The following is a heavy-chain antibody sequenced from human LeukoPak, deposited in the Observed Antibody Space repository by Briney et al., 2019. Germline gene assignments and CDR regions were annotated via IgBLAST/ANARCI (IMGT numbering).Heavy chain of an antibody. Sequence: GGSLRLSCAASGFTFSSYEMNWVRQAPGKGLEWVSYISSSGSTIYYADSVKGRFTISRDNAKNSLYLQMNGLRAEDTAVYYCASNSGSYYWYFDLWGRGTLVTVSS. CDR2: ISSSGSTI. CDR1: GFTFSSYE. J-gene: IGHJ2*01. V-gene: IGHV3-48*03. D-gene: IGHD3-10*01. CDR3: ASNSGSYYWYFDL.